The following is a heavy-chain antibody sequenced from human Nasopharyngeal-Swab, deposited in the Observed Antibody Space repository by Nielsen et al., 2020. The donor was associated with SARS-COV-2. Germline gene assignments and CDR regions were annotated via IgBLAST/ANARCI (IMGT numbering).Heavy chain of an antibody. CDR2: ISYDGSNK. J-gene: IGHJ4*02. CDR3: ARGPEKESVLRYFDWLLYEGYFDY. CDR1: GFTFSSYA. Sequence: GESLKISCAASGFTFSSYAMHWVRQAPGKGLEWVAVISYDGSNKYYADSVKGRFAISRDNSKNTLYLQMNSLRAEDTAVYYCARGPEKESVLRYFDWLLYEGYFDYWGQGTLVTVSS. D-gene: IGHD3-9*01. V-gene: IGHV3-30*09.